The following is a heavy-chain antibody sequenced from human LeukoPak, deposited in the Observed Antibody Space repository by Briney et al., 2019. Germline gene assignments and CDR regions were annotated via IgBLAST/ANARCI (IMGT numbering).Heavy chain of an antibody. CDR3: ASYYGSGSYSAY. CDR2: INHSGST. V-gene: IGHV4-34*01. J-gene: IGHJ4*02. D-gene: IGHD3-10*01. CDR1: GGSFSGHY. Sequence: SETLSLTCAVYGGSFSGHYWSWIRQPPGKGLEWIGEINHSGSTNYNPSLKSRVTISVDTSKNQFSLKLSSVTAADTAVYYCASYYGSGSYSAYWGQGTLVTVSS.